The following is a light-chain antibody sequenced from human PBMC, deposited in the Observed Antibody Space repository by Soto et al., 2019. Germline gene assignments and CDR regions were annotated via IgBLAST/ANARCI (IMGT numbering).Light chain of an antibody. CDR1: RNVNNF. CDR3: QQSFSLPHT. Sequence: DIQITRSPSSLSASVGDRGTITCRASRNVNNFLNWYQQKPGKAPDLLIYGASRLQIGVPSRFTGSGSETDFTLTISSMQPEHFANYFCQQSFSLPHTFGQGTRLEIK. J-gene: IGKJ5*01. V-gene: IGKV1-39*01. CDR2: GAS.